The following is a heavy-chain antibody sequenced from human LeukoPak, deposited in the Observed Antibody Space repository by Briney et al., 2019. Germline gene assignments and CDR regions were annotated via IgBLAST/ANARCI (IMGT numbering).Heavy chain of an antibody. J-gene: IGHJ4*02. CDR2: INWNGGNT. CDR1: GFTFCDYG. D-gene: IGHD5-24*01. Sequence: GGSLRLSCAASGFTFCDYGRSWVRQAPGKGLEGVSSINWNGGNTAYADSVKGRFTISRDTDKDSMYLQLNSLRAEDTALYYCARHRGWLQYIDYWGQGTLVTVSS. V-gene: IGHV3-20*04. CDR3: ARHRGWLQYIDY.